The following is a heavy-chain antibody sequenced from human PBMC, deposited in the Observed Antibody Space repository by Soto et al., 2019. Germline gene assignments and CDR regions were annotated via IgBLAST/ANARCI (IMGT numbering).Heavy chain of an antibody. J-gene: IGHJ4*02. V-gene: IGHV3-23*01. D-gene: IGHD6-13*01. Sequence: RESLRLSCTASGFTFSSHAMPWVRQAPGKGLEWVSGLSGSGGSIYYADSVKGRFTISRDNSMNTLYLQMKTLRAEDTAVYYCAKVSSSWYAGFFDLWGQGT. CDR1: GFTFSSHA. CDR2: LSGSGGSI. CDR3: AKVSSSWYAGFFDL.